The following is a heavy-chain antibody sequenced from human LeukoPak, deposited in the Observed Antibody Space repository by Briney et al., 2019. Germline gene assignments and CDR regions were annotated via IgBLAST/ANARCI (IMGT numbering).Heavy chain of an antibody. V-gene: IGHV4-39*07. Sequence: SETLSLTCTVSGGSISSSSYYWGWIRQPPGKGLEWIGSIYHSGSTYYNPSLKSRVTISVDRSKNQFSLKLSSVTAADTAVYYCARDSRIAARPFFDYWGQGTLVTVSS. D-gene: IGHD6-6*01. J-gene: IGHJ4*02. CDR1: GGSISSSSYY. CDR3: ARDSRIAARPFFDY. CDR2: IYHSGST.